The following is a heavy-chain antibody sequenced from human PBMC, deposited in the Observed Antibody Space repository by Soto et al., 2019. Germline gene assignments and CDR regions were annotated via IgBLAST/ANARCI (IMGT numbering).Heavy chain of an antibody. CDR1: GDSISIGDYY. D-gene: IGHD4-17*01. CDR3: ARGLSKSYGDLFDY. J-gene: IGHJ4*02. Sequence: QVQLQESGRGLVKPSQTLSLTCSVSGDSISIGDYYWSWIRQPPGKGLEWIGFIYSNGNTYHNPSLKSGVAISIDTSKNQFSLKLESVTAADTAVYYCARGLSKSYGDLFDYWGQGTLVTVSS. V-gene: IGHV4-30-4*01. CDR2: IYSNGNT.